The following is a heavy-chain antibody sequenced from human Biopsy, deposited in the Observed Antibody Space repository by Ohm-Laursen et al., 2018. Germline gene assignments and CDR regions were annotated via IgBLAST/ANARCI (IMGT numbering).Heavy chain of an antibody. CDR2: MNPRSRNT. CDR3: VREPNGRLLGGVADAFDV. CDR1: GYTFSNYD. D-gene: IGHD3-16*01. V-gene: IGHV1-8*01. Sequence: GSSVKVSCKASGYTFSNYDINWVRQAPGQGLEWIGWMNPRSRNTGYAQKFQGRVTMTRDTAITTAYMELSSLRSDDTAVYFCVREPNGRLLGGVADAFDVWGQGTVVTVSS. J-gene: IGHJ3*01.